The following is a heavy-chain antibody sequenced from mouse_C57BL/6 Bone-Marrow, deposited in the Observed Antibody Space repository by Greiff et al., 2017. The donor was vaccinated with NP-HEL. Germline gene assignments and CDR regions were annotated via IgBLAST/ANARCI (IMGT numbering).Heavy chain of an antibody. CDR2: IDPSDSYT. CDR3: ARDPFDY. Sequence: QVQLQQSGAELVMPGASVKLSCKASGYTFTSYWMHWVKQRPGQGLEWIGEIDPSDSYTNYNQKFKGKSTLTVDKSSSTAYMQLSSLTSEDSAVYYCARDPFDYWGQGTTLTVSS. V-gene: IGHV1-69*01. CDR1: GYTFTSYW. J-gene: IGHJ2*01.